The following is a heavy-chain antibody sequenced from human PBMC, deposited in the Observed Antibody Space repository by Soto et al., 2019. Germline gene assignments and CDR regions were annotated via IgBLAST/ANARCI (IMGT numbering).Heavy chain of an antibody. CDR1: GFTFSSYD. CDR3: ARISPPYYDFWSGYYRYYGMDV. Sequence: GGSLRLSCAASGFTFSSYDMHWVRQATGKGLEWVSAIGTAGDTYYPGSVKGRFTISRENAKNSLYLQMNSLRAEDTAVYYCARISPPYYDFWSGYYRYYGMDVWGQGTTVTVSS. CDR2: IGTAGDT. J-gene: IGHJ6*02. D-gene: IGHD3-3*01. V-gene: IGHV3-13*01.